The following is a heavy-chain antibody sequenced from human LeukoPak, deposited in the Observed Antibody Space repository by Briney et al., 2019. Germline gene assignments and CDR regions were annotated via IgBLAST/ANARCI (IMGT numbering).Heavy chain of an antibody. Sequence: GGSLRLSCAASGFTFSSFWMSWVRQAPGKGLECVASINQDGSEKYYVDSVKGRFTISRDNAKNSLYLQMNSLRAEDTAVYYCARDGGEMATILGWFDSWGQGTLVTVSS. D-gene: IGHD5-24*01. CDR2: INQDGSEK. J-gene: IGHJ5*01. CDR1: GFTFSSFW. V-gene: IGHV3-7*01. CDR3: ARDGGEMATILGWFDS.